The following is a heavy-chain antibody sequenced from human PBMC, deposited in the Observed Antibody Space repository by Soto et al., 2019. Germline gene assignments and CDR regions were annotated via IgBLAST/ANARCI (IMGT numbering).Heavy chain of an antibody. Sequence: QVQLVQSGAEVKKPGSSVKVSCKASGDTFSSYAINWVRQAPGLGLEWMGRIIPFSGTTNYAQNFQGRVTITADESTSTADMELSSLRSEDTAVYYCARETGGAFSWFDPWGQGTLVTVSS. J-gene: IGHJ5*02. V-gene: IGHV1-69*12. D-gene: IGHD3-16*01. CDR2: IIPFSGTT. CDR3: ARETGGAFSWFDP. CDR1: GDTFSSYA.